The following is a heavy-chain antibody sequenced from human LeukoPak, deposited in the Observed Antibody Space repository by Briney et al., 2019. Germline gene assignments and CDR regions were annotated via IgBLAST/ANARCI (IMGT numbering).Heavy chain of an antibody. Sequence: TGGSLRLSCAASGFTVSSNYMSWVRQAPGKGLEWVSVIYSGGSTYYADSVKGRFTISRDNSKNTLYLQMNSLRAEDTAVYYCARDRGYSSYYFDYWGQGTLVTVSS. D-gene: IGHD6-13*01. CDR2: IYSGGST. CDR3: ARDRGYSSYYFDY. CDR1: GFTVSSNY. J-gene: IGHJ4*02. V-gene: IGHV3-66*01.